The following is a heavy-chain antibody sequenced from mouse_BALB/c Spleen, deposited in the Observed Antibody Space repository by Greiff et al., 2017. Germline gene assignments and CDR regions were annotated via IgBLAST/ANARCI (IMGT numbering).Heavy chain of an antibody. D-gene: IGHD2-3*01. CDR3: ARGYDGPKYYYAMDY. CDR1: GFNIKDTY. Sequence: EVQLQQSGAELVKPGASVKLSCTASGFNIKDTYMHWVKQRPEQGLEWIGRIDPANGNTKYDPKFQGKATITADTSSNTAYLQLSSLTSEDTAVYYCARGYDGPKYYYAMDYWCQGTSVTVSS. V-gene: IGHV14-3*02. J-gene: IGHJ4*01. CDR2: IDPANGNT.